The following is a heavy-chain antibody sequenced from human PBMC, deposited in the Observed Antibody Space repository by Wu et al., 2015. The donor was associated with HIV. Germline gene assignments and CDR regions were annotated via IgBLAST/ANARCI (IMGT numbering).Heavy chain of an antibody. CDR3: ARAHYYGSGRPTGLYYAMDE. CDR2: MNPNSGNT. J-gene: IGHJ6*02. Sequence: QVQLVQSGAEVKKPGASVKVSCKASGYTFNDYYIQWVRQAPGQGLEWMGWMNPNSGNTGYAEKFQYRIIMTRDTSTSTAYMELSFLNSEDTAVYYCARAHYYGSGRPTGLYYAMDEWGQGTTVTVSS. D-gene: IGHD3-10*01. V-gene: IGHV1-8*02. CDR1: GYTFNDYY.